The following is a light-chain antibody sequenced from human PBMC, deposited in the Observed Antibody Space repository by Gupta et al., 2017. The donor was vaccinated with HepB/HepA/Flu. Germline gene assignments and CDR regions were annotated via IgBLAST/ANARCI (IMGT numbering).Light chain of an antibody. V-gene: IGKV4-1*01. CDR2: WAS. J-gene: IGKJ1*01. Sequence: DIVMTQSPDSLAVSLGERATINCKSSQSVLYSSYNKSYLAWYQQKPGQPPKVVIYWASTRESGVPDRCSGSGSGTDFTLTISGLQAEDVAVYYCHQYYTVPWTFGQGTKVEIK. CDR3: HQYYTVPWT. CDR1: QSVLYSSYNKSY.